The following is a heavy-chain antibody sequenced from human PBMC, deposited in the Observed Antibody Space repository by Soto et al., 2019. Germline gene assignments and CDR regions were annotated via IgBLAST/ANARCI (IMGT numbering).Heavy chain of an antibody. Sequence: SGPTLVNPTQTLTLTCTFSGFSLSASGVGVGWIRQPPGKALEWLALIYWDDDKRYSPSLKSRLTITKDTSKNQVVLTMTNMDPVDTATYYCAHGYYGSGISRHGMDVWGQGTTVTVSS. CDR3: AHGYYGSGISRHGMDV. V-gene: IGHV2-5*02. J-gene: IGHJ6*02. D-gene: IGHD3-10*01. CDR1: GFSLSASGVG. CDR2: IYWDDDK.